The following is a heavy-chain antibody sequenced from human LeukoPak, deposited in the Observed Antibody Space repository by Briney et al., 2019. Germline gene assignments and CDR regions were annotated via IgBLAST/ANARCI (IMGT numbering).Heavy chain of an antibody. CDR3: ARQLYSSGLGY. J-gene: IGHJ4*02. D-gene: IGHD6-19*01. V-gene: IGHV4-39*01. Sequence: PSETLSLTCTVSGGSISSSSYYWGWIRQPPGKGLEWIGSIYYSGSTYYNPSLKSRVTISVDTSKNQFSLKLSSVTAADTAVYYCARQLYSSGLGYWGQGTLVTVSS. CDR2: IYYSGST. CDR1: GGSISSSSYY.